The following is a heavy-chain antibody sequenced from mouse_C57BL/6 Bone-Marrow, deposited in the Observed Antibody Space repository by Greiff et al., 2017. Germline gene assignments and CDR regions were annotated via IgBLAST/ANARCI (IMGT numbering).Heavy chain of an antibody. CDR3: AKPWFAY. V-gene: IGHV5-6*02. CDR1: GFTFSSYG. J-gene: IGHJ3*01. CDR2: ISSGGSYT. Sequence: EVKLVESGGDLVKPGGSLTLSCAASGFTFSSYGMSWVRQTPDKRLEWVATISSGGSYTYYPDSVKGRFTISRDNAKNTLYLQMSSLKSEDTAMYYCAKPWFAYWGQGTLVTVSA.